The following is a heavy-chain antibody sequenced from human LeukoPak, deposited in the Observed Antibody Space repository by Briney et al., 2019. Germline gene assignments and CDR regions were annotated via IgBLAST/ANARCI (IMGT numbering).Heavy chain of an antibody. D-gene: IGHD1-26*01. CDR3: ATAIVGATYDY. J-gene: IGHJ4*02. Sequence: ASVKVSCKASGYTFTGYYMHWVRQAPGQGLEWMGWISPNSGGTNYAQKFQGRVTMTRDASISTAYMELSRLRSDDTAVYYCATAIVGATYDYWGQGTLVTVSS. CDR1: GYTFTGYY. CDR2: ISPNSGGT. V-gene: IGHV1-2*02.